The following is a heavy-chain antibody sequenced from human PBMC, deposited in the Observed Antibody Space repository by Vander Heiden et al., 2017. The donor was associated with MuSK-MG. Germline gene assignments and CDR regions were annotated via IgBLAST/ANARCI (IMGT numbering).Heavy chain of an antibody. Sequence: EVQLVQSGAEVKKPGESLKISCQGSGYSFRNYWIAWVRQLPGKGLEWMGIIYPDDSDTRYSPSFQGQVTISADKSTSTAYLQWSSLKASDTAMYYCARRYSDSPNFYYYGMDVWGQGTTVTVSS. D-gene: IGHD5-12*01. CDR1: GYSFRNYW. CDR2: IYPDDSDT. V-gene: IGHV5-51*01. J-gene: IGHJ6*02. CDR3: ARRYSDSPNFYYYGMDV.